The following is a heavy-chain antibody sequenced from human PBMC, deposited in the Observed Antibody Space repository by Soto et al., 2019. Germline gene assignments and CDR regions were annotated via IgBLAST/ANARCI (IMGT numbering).Heavy chain of an antibody. D-gene: IGHD3-22*01. CDR3: ARMSYFYDKWYFDL. CDR1: GASINNNDYY. V-gene: IGHV4-30-4*01. Sequence: SETLSLTCTVSGASINNNDYYWSWIRQTPGKGLEWIGYVYYSGTTDYIPSLKSRLSMSIDESQNQFTLKLNSVTAADTATYYCARMSYFYDKWYFDLWGRGNLVTVSS. J-gene: IGHJ2*01. CDR2: VYYSGTT.